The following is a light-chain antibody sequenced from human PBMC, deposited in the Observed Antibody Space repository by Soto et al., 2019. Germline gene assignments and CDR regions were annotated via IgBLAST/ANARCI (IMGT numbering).Light chain of an antibody. CDR1: QSVSSNS. CDR2: GAS. J-gene: IGKJ1*01. V-gene: IGKV3-20*01. CDR3: HQYGSAPWT. Sequence: IVLTQSPGTLSLSPGERGALSCRASQSVSSNSVAWYQQKPGQAPRLLISGASNRATGTPDRFRGSGSGTDFTLTITRLEPEDFAVYYCHQYGSAPWTFGQGTKVDIK.